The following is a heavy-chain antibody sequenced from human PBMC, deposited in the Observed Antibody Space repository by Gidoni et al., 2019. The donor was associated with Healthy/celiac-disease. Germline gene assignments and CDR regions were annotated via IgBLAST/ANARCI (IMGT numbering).Heavy chain of an antibody. V-gene: IGHV4-39*07. CDR1: GGSISSSSYY. CDR3: ARIGDILTGWGGMGAFDI. D-gene: IGHD3-9*01. J-gene: IGHJ3*02. Sequence: QLQLQASGPGLVKPSETLSLTCTVSGGSISSSSYYWGWIRQPPWQGLEWIGIIYYSGSTYYNPSLKSRVTISVDTSKNQFSLKLSSVTAADTAVYYCARIGDILTGWGGMGAFDIWGQGTMVTVSS. CDR2: IYYSGST.